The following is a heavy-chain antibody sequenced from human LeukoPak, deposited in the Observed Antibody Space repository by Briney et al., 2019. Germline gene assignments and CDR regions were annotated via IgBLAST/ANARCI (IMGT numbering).Heavy chain of an antibody. V-gene: IGHV3-11*01. CDR3: ARISGYDFWSGYYTAFYPDY. D-gene: IGHD3-3*01. CDR1: GFTFSDYY. J-gene: IGHJ4*02. Sequence: GGSLRLSCAASGFTFSDYYMSWIRQAPGKGLEWVSYISSSGSTIYYADSVKGRFTISRDNAKNSLYLQMNSLRAEDTAVYYCARISGYDFWSGYYTAFYPDYWGQGTLVTVSS. CDR2: ISSSGSTI.